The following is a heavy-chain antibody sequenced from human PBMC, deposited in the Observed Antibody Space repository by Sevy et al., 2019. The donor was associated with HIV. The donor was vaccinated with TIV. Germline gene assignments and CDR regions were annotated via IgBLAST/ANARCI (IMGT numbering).Heavy chain of an antibody. CDR2: ISYDGSNK. Sequence: GGSLRLSCAASGFTFSSYGMHWVRQAPGKGLEWVAVISYDGSNKYYADSVKGRFTISRDNSKNTLYVQMNSLRAEDTAVYYCAKDFSSGYYTSTLTFDYWGQGTLVTVSS. CDR3: AKDFSSGYYTSTLTFDY. CDR1: GFTFSSYG. D-gene: IGHD3-3*01. V-gene: IGHV3-30*18. J-gene: IGHJ4*02.